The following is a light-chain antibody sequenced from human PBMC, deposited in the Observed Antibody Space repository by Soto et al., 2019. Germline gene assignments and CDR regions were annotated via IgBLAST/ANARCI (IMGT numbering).Light chain of an antibody. J-gene: IGLJ1*01. V-gene: IGLV2-23*01. CDR1: VGL. Sequence: QSALTQPASVSGSPGQSITISCTGTVGLVSWYQQPPGNVPKLIIYDDTKRPSGVSGRFSGSKSGNTASLTISGLQTEDEADYYCCLYVGGRTYLFGTGTKVTVL. CDR3: CLYVGGRTYL. CDR2: DDT.